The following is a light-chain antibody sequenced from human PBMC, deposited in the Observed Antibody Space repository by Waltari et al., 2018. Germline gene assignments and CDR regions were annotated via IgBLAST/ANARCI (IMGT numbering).Light chain of an antibody. Sequence: QSALTQPPSASVSPGQSVTIACTGTSSAVGGSNFFSWYQPYPGKAPKLIIYEISKRPSGVPDRFSGSKSGNTASLTVSGLQPEDEAEYFCSSYAATHNLVFGGGTKLTV. V-gene: IGLV2-8*01. J-gene: IGLJ3*02. CDR2: EIS. CDR3: SSYAATHNLV. CDR1: SSAVGGSNF.